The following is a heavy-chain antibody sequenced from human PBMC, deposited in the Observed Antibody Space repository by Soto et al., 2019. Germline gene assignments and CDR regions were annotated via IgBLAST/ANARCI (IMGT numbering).Heavy chain of an antibody. CDR3: ARCNGNYYYYYGMDV. CDR2: IKQDGTEK. V-gene: IGHV3-7*03. CDR1: GFTYRIYW. J-gene: IGHJ6*02. Sequence: LRLSCAASGFTYRIYWMSWVRQAPGKGLEWVANIKQDGTEKYYVDSVKGRVSISRDNAKNSLYLQMNSLRAEDTAVYYCARCNGNYYYYYGMDVWGQGTTVTVSS. D-gene: IGHD1-1*01.